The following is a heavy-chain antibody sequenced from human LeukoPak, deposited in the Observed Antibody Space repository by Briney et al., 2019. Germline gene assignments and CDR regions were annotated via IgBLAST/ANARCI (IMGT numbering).Heavy chain of an antibody. J-gene: IGHJ4*01. CDR1: AFRFSDYW. CDR2: TNEDGSQK. CDR3: ARPSSYNTGWGSAH. Sequence: GGYVSCSCVISAFRFSDYWMGWVRPAPGNGREWVANTNEDGSQKNYVNFRAESLTISRDNAKNSLYLQMDSLRADDTAVYYCARPSSYNTGWGSAHWGQASLATLCS. V-gene: IGHV3-7*01. D-gene: IGHD6-19*01.